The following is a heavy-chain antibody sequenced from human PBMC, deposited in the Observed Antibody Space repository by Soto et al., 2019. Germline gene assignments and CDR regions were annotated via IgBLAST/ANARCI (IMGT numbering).Heavy chain of an antibody. CDR2: ISWNSGSI. J-gene: IGHJ4*02. V-gene: IGHV3-9*01. D-gene: IGHD6-6*01. CDR3: AKDRYSRSSGFDY. Sequence: PGGSLRLSCAASRFNFDDYAMHWVRQAPGKGLEWVSGISWNSGSIVYADSVKGRFTISRDNAKNSLYLQMNSLRAEDTALYYCAKDRYSRSSGFDYWGQGTLVTVSS. CDR1: RFNFDDYA.